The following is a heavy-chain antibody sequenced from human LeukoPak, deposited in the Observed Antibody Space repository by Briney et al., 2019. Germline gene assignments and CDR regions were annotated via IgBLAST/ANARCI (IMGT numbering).Heavy chain of an antibody. Sequence: SETLSLTCTVSGGSISSYYWSWIRQPPGKGLEWIGYIYYSGSTNYNPSLKSRVTISVDTPKNQFSLKLSSVTAADTAVYYCARHFLWPGGYSYGSFDYWGQGTLVTVSS. D-gene: IGHD5-18*01. CDR2: IYYSGST. CDR3: ARHFLWPGGYSYGSFDY. J-gene: IGHJ4*02. V-gene: IGHV4-59*08. CDR1: GGSISSYY.